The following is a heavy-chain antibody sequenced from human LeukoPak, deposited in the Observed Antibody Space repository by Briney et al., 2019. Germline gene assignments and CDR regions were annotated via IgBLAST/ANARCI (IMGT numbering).Heavy chain of an antibody. CDR3: ASRGPPVDY. Sequence: GSLRLSCAASGFTFSSYSMNWIRQPPGKGLEWIGEINHSGSTNYNPSLKSRVTISVDTSKNQFSLRLSSVTAADTAVYYCASRGPPVDYWGQGTLVTVSS. CDR1: GFTFSSYS. V-gene: IGHV4-34*01. CDR2: INHSGST. J-gene: IGHJ4*02. D-gene: IGHD3-10*01.